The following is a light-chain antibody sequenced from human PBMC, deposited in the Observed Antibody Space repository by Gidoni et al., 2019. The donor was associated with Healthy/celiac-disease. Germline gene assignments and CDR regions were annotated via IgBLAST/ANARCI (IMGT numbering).Light chain of an antibody. CDR2: AAS. CDR1: QGISNY. V-gene: IGKV1-27*01. CDR3: QKYNSAPQT. Sequence: DIQTTQSPSSLPASVGDRVTIPGRASQGISNYLAWYQQKPGKVPKLLIYAASTWQSGVPSRFSGSGSGTDFTLTISSLQPEDVATYYCQKYNSAPQTFGGGTKVEIK. J-gene: IGKJ4*01.